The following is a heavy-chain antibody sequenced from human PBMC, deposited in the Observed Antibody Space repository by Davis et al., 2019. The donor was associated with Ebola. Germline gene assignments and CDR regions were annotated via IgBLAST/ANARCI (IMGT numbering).Heavy chain of an antibody. Sequence: SETLSLTCTVSGGSISSYYWSWIRQPPGKGLEWIGYIYYSGSTEYNPSLKSRVTISVDTASNQFSLKVTSVTAADTAVYYCARANGDFWYYFDYWGQGSLVTVSS. V-gene: IGHV4-59*08. D-gene: IGHD3/OR15-3a*01. CDR3: ARANGDFWYYFDY. CDR1: GGSISSYY. J-gene: IGHJ4*02. CDR2: IYYSGST.